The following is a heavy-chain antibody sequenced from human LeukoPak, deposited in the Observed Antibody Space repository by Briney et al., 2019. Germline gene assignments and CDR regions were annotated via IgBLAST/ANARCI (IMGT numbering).Heavy chain of an antibody. CDR2: IKQVVSEK. Sequence: GGSLRLSCAASGFTFNSYWMSWVRQAPGKGLEWVATIKQVVSEKFYADSVEGRFTISRANARNTLYLQMDSLRVEGTAVYYCARASSAWHPDYWGQGTLVTVSS. CDR1: GFTFNSYW. J-gene: IGHJ4*02. CDR3: ARASSAWHPDY. V-gene: IGHV3-7*04. D-gene: IGHD6-19*01.